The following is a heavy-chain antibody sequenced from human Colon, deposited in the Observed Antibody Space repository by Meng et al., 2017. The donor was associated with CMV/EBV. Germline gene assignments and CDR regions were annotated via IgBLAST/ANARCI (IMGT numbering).Heavy chain of an antibody. J-gene: IGHJ6*02. Sequence: GESLKISCAASGFTFSNYGMHWIRQAPGKGLEWVAVIWYDGSNAYYGDSLRDRFTISRDNSKNTLYLQINSLRVEDTALYFCAKSPGGSASGAFYRPPGVWGQGTMVTVSS. CDR1: GFTFSNYG. CDR2: IWYDGSNA. V-gene: IGHV3-33*03. D-gene: IGHD3-10*01. CDR3: AKSPGGSASGAFYRPPGV.